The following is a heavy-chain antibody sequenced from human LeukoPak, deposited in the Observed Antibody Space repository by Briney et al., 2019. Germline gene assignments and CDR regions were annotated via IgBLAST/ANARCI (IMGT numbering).Heavy chain of an antibody. Sequence: GGSLRLSCAASGFTFSSYWMTWVRQTPGKWLEWVAKIREDGSEKNYVDSVKGRFTISRDNANNILYLQMNSLRAEDTAMYYCARDETKGSSWFYYYGMHVWGQGTTVTVSS. J-gene: IGHJ6*02. V-gene: IGHV3-7*03. CDR2: IREDGSEK. D-gene: IGHD6-13*01. CDR1: GFTFSSYW. CDR3: ARDETKGSSWFYYYGMHV.